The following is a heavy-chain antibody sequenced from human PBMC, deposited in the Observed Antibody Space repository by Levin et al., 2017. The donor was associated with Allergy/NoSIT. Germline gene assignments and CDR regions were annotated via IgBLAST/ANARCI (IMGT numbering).Heavy chain of an antibody. D-gene: IGHD6-19*01. V-gene: IGHV1-69*01. CDR3: ARDRDSSGCFDY. Sequence: KISCKASGGTFSSYAISWVRQAPGQGLEWMGGIIPIFGTANYAQKFQGRVTITADESTSTAYMELSSLRSEDTAVYYCARDRDSSGCFDYWGQGTLVTVSS. CDR1: GGTFSSYA. J-gene: IGHJ4*02. CDR2: IIPIFGTA.